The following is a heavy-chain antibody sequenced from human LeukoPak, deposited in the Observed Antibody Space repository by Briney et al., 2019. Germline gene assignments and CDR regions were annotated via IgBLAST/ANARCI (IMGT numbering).Heavy chain of an antibody. D-gene: IGHD5-24*01. V-gene: IGHV5-51*01. CDR3: ARQGRDGYTMYYFDY. CDR2: IYPGDSDT. J-gene: IGHJ4*02. Sequence: GESLKISCKGSGYSFTSYWIGWVRQMPGKGLEWMGIIYPGDSDTGYSPSFQGQVTISADKSISTAYLQWSSLKASDTAMYYCARQGRDGYTMYYFDYWGQGTLVTVSS. CDR1: GYSFTSYW.